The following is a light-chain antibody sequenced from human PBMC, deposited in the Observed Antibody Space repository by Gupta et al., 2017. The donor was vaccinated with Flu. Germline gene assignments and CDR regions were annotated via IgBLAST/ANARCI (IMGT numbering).Light chain of an antibody. V-gene: IGKV3-11*01. CDR3: QQRIGGPPFLN. CDR2: DAS. Sequence: ESVLTQSPVTLSLSPGDRATLSCRASQSIGRYLAWYQQKPGQAPRLLISDASNRATGITARFSGSGVGTDFTLTISSREPEDFAVYYCQQRIGGPPFLNFGRGTKVDIK. J-gene: IGKJ4*01. CDR1: QSIGRY.